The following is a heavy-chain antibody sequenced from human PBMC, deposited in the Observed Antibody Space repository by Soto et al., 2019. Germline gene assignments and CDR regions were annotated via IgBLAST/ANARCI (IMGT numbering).Heavy chain of an antibody. CDR2: INYSGSI. V-gene: IGHV4-30-4*08. CDR1: GGSISYEYYH. CDR3: AREDDGGDRDYYGLDV. J-gene: IGHJ6*04. D-gene: IGHD2-21*02. Sequence: QVQLQQSGPGLVKPSQTLSLTCTVSGGSISYEYYHWTWIRQSPGKGREWIGYINYSGSIIYNPSFKSRVTISVDTSKNQFSLQLRSVTAADTAVYFCAREDDGGDRDYYGLDVWGKGTTVTVSS.